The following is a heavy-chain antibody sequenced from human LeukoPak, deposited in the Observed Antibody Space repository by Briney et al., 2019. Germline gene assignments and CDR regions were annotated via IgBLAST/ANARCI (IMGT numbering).Heavy chain of an antibody. CDR1: GFTFSSYW. CDR3: ARDDRDGYNYFAY. Sequence: GGSLRLSRAASGFTFSSYWMTWVRQAPGKGLEWVANIKEDGSEKYYVDSVKGRFTISRDNAKNSLYLQMNSLRAEDSAVYYCARDDRDGYNYFAYWGQGTLVTVSS. V-gene: IGHV3-7*04. CDR2: IKEDGSEK. J-gene: IGHJ4*02. D-gene: IGHD5-24*01.